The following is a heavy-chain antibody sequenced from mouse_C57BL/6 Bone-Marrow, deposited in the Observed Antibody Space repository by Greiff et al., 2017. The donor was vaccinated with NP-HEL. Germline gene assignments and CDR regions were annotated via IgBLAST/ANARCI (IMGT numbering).Heavy chain of an antibody. CDR1: GFTFSSYA. D-gene: IGHD2-2*01. CDR3: ARDPLPGYHFDY. Sequence: EVKLAESGGGLVKPGGSLKLSCAASGFTFSSYAMSWVRQTPEKRLEWVATISDGGSYTYYPDNVKGRFTISRDNAKNNLYLQMSQLKAEATAMCYCARDPLPGYHFDYWGQGTTLTVSS. CDR2: ISDGGSYT. V-gene: IGHV5-4*01. J-gene: IGHJ2*01.